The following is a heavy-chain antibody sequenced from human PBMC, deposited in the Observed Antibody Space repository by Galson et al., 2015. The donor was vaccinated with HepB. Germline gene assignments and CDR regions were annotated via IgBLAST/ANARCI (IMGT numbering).Heavy chain of an antibody. D-gene: IGHD1-26*01. V-gene: IGHV1-46*01. CDR1: GYTFTSYS. CDR3: ARTRGSRDAFDI. Sequence: SVKVSCKASGYTFTSYSMHWVRQAPGQGLEWMGIINPSGGSTDCAQRFQGRVTMTRDTSTSTVYMEMSSLRSEDTAVYFCARTRGSRDAFDIWGHGTMVTVSS. CDR2: INPSGGST. J-gene: IGHJ3*02.